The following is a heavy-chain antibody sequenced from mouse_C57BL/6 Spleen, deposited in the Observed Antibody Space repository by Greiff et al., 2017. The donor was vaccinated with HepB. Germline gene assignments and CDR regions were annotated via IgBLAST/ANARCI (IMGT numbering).Heavy chain of an antibody. J-gene: IGHJ2*01. D-gene: IGHD2-3*01. CDR2: ISNGGGST. V-gene: IGHV5-12*01. CDR3: ARQGIYDGLDY. CDR1: GFTFSDYY. Sequence: EVKLVESGGGLVQPGGSLKLSCAASGFTFSDYYMYWVRQTPEKRLEWVAYISNGGGSTYYPDTVKGRFTISRDNAKNTLYLQMSRLKSEDTAMYYCARQGIYDGLDYWGQGTTHTVSS.